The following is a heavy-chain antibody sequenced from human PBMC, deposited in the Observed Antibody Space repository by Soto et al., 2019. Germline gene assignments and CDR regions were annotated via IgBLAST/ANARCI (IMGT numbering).Heavy chain of an antibody. D-gene: IGHD6-19*01. Sequence: GGSLRLSCAASGFTFSSYGMHWVRQAPGKGLEWVAVIWYDGSNKYYADSVKGRFTISRDNSKNTLYLQMNSLRAEDTAVYYCARDLRFSPYSSGWYLLDYWGQGTLVTVSS. CDR3: ARDLRFSPYSSGWYLLDY. J-gene: IGHJ4*02. V-gene: IGHV3-33*01. CDR1: GFTFSSYG. CDR2: IWYDGSNK.